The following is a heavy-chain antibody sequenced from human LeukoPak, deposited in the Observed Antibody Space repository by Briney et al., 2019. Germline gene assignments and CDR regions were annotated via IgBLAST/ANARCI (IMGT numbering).Heavy chain of an antibody. CDR2: INHSGST. CDR1: GGSFSGYY. Sequence: SETLSLTCAVYGGSFSGYYWSWIRQPPGKGLEWIGEINHSGSTNYNPSLKSRVTISVDTSKNQFSLKLSSVTAADTAVYYCASRDSRGWYVAYWGQGTLVTVSS. CDR3: ASRDSRGWYVAY. D-gene: IGHD6-19*01. J-gene: IGHJ4*02. V-gene: IGHV4-34*01.